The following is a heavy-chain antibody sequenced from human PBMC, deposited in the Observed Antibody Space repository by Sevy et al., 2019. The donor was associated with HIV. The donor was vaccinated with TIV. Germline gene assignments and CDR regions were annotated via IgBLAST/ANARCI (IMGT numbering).Heavy chain of an antibody. CDR2: IKQDGSEK. J-gene: IGHJ4*02. V-gene: IGHV3-7*03. D-gene: IGHD5-12*01. CDR3: ARSEWLRLDYFDY. CDR1: GFTFSSYW. Sequence: GGSLRLSCAASGFTFSSYWMSWVRQAPGMGLEWVANIKQDGSEKYYVDSVKGRFTISRDNAKNSLYLQMNSLRAEDTAVYYCARSEWLRLDYFDYWGQRTLVTVSS.